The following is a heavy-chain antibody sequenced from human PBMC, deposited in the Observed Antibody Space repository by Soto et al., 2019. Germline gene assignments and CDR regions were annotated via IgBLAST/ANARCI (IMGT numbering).Heavy chain of an antibody. CDR2: ISGSGDET. D-gene: IGHD3-10*01. V-gene: IGHV3-23*01. J-gene: IGHJ5*01. CDR3: ASCYGVRVSMVRNGFDS. CDR1: EFSFNHYA. Sequence: EVQLSESGGGLVQPGGSLRLSCAASEFSFNHYAMSWVRQAPGKGLEWVSAISGSGDETYYVDSVKGRFTISRDNSTNTMYLQMNSLRVEDTAVYYCASCYGVRVSMVRNGFDSWGQGTLVTVSS.